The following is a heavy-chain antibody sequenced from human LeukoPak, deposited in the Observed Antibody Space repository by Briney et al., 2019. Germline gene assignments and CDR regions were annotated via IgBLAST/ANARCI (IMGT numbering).Heavy chain of an antibody. V-gene: IGHV4-39*01. CDR1: GGSISSSSYY. D-gene: IGHD4-23*01. J-gene: IGHJ4*02. CDR2: IYYSGTT. CDR3: ARYVVTRGYSFDY. Sequence: SETLSLTCTVSGGSISSSSYYWGWVRQPPGKGPERIGTIYYSGTTYYNPSLKSRVTVSVDTSKNQFSLRLSSVTAADTAVYFCARYVVTRGYSFDYWGQGTLVTVPS.